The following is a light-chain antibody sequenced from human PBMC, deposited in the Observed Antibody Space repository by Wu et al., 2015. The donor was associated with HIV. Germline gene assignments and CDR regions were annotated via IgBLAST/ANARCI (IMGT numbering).Light chain of an antibody. CDR2: KAS. Sequence: DIQMTQSPSTLSASVGDRVTITCRASHSINSWLAWYQQKPGKAPKLLIYKASSLESGVPSRFSGSGSGTDFALTISSLQPEDFATYYCQQSYSTLWTFGQGTKVEVK. J-gene: IGKJ1*01. CDR1: HSINSW. V-gene: IGKV1-5*03. CDR3: QQSYSTLWT.